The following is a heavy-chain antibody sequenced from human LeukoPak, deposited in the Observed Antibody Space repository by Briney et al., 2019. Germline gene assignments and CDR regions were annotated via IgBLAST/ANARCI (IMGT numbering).Heavy chain of an antibody. D-gene: IGHD6-19*01. CDR2: FDPEDGET. CDR3: ATWSSGSGWHTIYFY. J-gene: IGHJ4*02. CDR1: GYTLTELS. V-gene: IGHV1-24*01. Sequence: GASVKVSCKVSGYTLTELSMHWVRQAPGKGLEWMGGFDPEDGETIYAQKFQGRVTMTEDTSTDTAYMELSSLRSEDTAVYYCATWSSGSGWHTIYFYWGQGTLVTVSS.